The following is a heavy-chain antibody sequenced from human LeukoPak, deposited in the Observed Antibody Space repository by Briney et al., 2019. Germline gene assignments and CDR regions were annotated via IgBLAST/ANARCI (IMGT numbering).Heavy chain of an antibody. Sequence: ASVKVSCKASGYTFTGYYVHWVRQAPGQGLEWMGWINPNSGGTNYAEKFQGRVTMTRDTSISTAYMELSRLRSDDTAVYYCARAPTVTTVGHWGQGTLVTVSS. CDR1: GYTFTGYY. V-gene: IGHV1-2*02. CDR2: INPNSGGT. J-gene: IGHJ5*02. CDR3: ARAPTVTTVGH. D-gene: IGHD4-17*01.